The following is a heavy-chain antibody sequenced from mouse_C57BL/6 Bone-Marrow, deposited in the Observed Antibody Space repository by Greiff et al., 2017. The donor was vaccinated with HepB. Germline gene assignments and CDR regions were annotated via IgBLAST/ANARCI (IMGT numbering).Heavy chain of an antibody. CDR1: GYSITSGYY. Sequence: VQLKQSGPGLVKPSQSLSLTCSVTGYSITSGYYWNWIRQFPGNKLEWMGYISYDGSNNYNPSLKNRISITRDTSKNQFFLKLNSVTTEATATYYCARGGVCFDYWGQGTTLTVSS. CDR2: ISYDGSN. V-gene: IGHV3-6*01. J-gene: IGHJ2*01. CDR3: ARGGVCFDY.